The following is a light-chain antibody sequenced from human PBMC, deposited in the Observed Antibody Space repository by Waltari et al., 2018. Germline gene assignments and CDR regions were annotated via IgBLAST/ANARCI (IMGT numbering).Light chain of an antibody. CDR1: SSDVGGYNL. CDR2: EVS. Sequence: QSALTQPASVSGSPGQSITISCTGTSSDVGGYNLVSWHQQHPGKAPKPIIYEVSKRPSGVSNRFSGSKSGNTASLTISGLQAEDEADYYCTSYITTRGDWVFGGGTKLTVL. V-gene: IGLV2-14*01. J-gene: IGLJ3*02. CDR3: TSYITTRGDWV.